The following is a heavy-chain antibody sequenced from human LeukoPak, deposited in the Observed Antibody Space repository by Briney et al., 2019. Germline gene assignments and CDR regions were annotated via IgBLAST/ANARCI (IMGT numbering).Heavy chain of an antibody. CDR3: ARLYSSSLGRVFDY. Sequence: SETLSLTCTVSGGSISSYYWNWIRQPPPPGLERIGYIYYSCSANYNSSPKIRITISGDTYKSQFSLKLSSVTAADTAVYYCARLYSSSLGRVFDYWGRGTLVSVS. D-gene: IGHD6-13*01. CDR1: GGSISSYY. CDR2: IYYSCSA. V-gene: IGHV4-59*01. J-gene: IGHJ4*02.